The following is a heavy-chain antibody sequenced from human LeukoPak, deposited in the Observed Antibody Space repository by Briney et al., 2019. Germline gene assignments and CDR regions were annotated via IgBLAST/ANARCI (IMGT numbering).Heavy chain of an antibody. Sequence: ASVKVSCKASGYTFTGYYMHWVRQAPGQGLEWMGRINPNSGGTNYAQKFQGRVTMTRDTSISTAYMELSRLRSDDTAVYYCARDGARCYYYYGMDVWGQGTTVTVSS. CDR2: INPNSGGT. D-gene: IGHD4/OR15-4a*01. V-gene: IGHV1-2*06. J-gene: IGHJ6*02. CDR3: ARDGARCYYYYGMDV. CDR1: GYTFTGYY.